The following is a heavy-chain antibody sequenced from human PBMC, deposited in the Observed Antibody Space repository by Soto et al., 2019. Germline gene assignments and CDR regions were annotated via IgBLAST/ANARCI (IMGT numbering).Heavy chain of an antibody. Sequence: GESLKISCKGSGYSFTNQWIGWVRQMPGKGLEWMGIIFPGDSDTRYSPSFQGQVTISADKSISTAYLQWSSLKASDTAMYYCARQGPSYGPSFDYWGQGTLVTVSS. D-gene: IGHD5-18*01. CDR3: ARQGPSYGPSFDY. J-gene: IGHJ4*02. CDR1: GYSFTNQW. CDR2: IFPGDSDT. V-gene: IGHV5-51*01.